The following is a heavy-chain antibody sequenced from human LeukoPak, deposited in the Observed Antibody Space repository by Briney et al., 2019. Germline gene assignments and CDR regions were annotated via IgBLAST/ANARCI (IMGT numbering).Heavy chain of an antibody. Sequence: SETLSLTCTVSNGSISSYYWSWIRQPPGKGLEWIGYVYSSGSTNYNPSLKSRVTISVDTSKNQFSLKLTSVTAADTAMYYCARSCGGRCNYFYYGMDVWGQGTTVTVSS. J-gene: IGHJ6*02. CDR1: NGSISSYY. V-gene: IGHV4-59*08. CDR2: VYSSGST. CDR3: ARSCGGRCNYFYYGMDV. D-gene: IGHD2-21*01.